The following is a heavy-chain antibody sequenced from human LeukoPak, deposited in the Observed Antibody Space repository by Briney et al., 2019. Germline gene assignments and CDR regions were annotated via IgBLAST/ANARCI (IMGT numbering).Heavy chain of an antibody. Sequence: SSETLSLTCAIYGESFSDHYWTWIRQPPGKGLEWIGESTHSGSTNYNPSLKSRVTISVDTSKSQFSLQLTSVSAADTAVYHCARGRTGAAALDFWGPGTLVTVSS. CDR3: ARGRTGAAALDF. J-gene: IGHJ4*02. V-gene: IGHV4-34*01. CDR2: STHSGST. CDR1: GESFSDHY. D-gene: IGHD2-2*01.